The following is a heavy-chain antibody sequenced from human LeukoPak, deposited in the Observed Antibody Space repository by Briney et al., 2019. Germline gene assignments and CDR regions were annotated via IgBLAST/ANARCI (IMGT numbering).Heavy chain of an antibody. V-gene: IGHV1-46*01. D-gene: IGHD6-6*01. CDR3: ARVYSSSRVEYGMDV. Sequence: ASVKVSCKASGYTFTNYGINWVRQAPGQGLEWMGIINPSGGSTSYAQKFQGRVTMTRDTSTSTVYMELSSLRSEDTAVYYCARVYSSSRVEYGMDVWGQGTTVTVSS. CDR2: INPSGGST. CDR1: GYTFTNYG. J-gene: IGHJ6*02.